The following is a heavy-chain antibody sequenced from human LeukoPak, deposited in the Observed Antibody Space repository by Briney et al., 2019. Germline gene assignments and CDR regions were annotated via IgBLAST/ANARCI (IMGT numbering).Heavy chain of an antibody. CDR3: ASESSGRLSDAFDI. CDR2: IKQDVTEK. J-gene: IGHJ3*02. Sequence: GGSLRLSCAASGFTFSSYWMSWVRQAPGKGLEWVAYIKQDVTEKYYVDSVKGRFSISRDNTKNSLYLQMNSLRAEDTAVYYCASESSGRLSDAFDIWGQGTMVTVSS. V-gene: IGHV3-7*03. D-gene: IGHD6-19*01. CDR1: GFTFSSYW.